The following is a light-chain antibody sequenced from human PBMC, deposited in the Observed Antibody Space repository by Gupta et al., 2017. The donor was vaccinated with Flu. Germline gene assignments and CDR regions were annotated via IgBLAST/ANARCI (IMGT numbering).Light chain of an antibody. CDR1: QSLLYRDGHTY. CDR2: KVS. CDR3: MQGTYWPPT. Sequence: DVVMTQSPLYLPVTLGQSASISCTSSQSLLYRDGHTYLNWFHQKPGQSPKRLLYKVSNRDFGVPGRFSGSGSATHFTLTISTVEADDVGVYYCMQGTYWPPTFGQGTKVEIK. V-gene: IGKV2-30*01. J-gene: IGKJ1*01.